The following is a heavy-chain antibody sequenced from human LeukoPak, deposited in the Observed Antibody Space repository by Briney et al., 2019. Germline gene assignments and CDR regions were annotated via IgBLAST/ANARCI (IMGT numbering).Heavy chain of an antibody. CDR3: ARGRYSSSWYGYYYYMDV. V-gene: IGHV4-34*01. D-gene: IGHD6-13*01. CDR2: INHSGST. J-gene: IGHJ6*03. Sequence: SETLSLTCAVYGGSFSGYYWSWIRQPPGKGLEWIGEINHSGSTNYNPSLKSRVTISVDTPKKQLSLKLSSVTAADTAVYYCARGRYSSSWYGYYYYMDVWGKGTTVTVSS. CDR1: GGSFSGYY.